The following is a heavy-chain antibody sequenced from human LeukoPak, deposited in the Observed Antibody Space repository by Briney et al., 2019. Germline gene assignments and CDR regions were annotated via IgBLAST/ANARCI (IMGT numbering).Heavy chain of an antibody. V-gene: IGHV4-59*01. Sequence: KASETLSLTCTVSGGSISSYYWSWIRQPPGKGLEWIGYIYYSGSTNYNPSLKSRVTISVDTSKNQFSLKLSSVTAADTAVYYCARVGGELGGGVNYDILTGLDPWGQGTLVTVSS. CDR2: IYYSGST. J-gene: IGHJ5*02. CDR1: GGSISSYY. CDR3: ARVGGELGGGVNYDILTGLDP. D-gene: IGHD3-9*01.